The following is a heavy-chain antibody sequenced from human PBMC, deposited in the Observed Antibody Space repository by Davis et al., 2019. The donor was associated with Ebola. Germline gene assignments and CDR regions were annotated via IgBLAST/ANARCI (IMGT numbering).Heavy chain of an antibody. J-gene: IGHJ6*02. CDR1: GFTFSSYA. V-gene: IGHV3-30-3*01. CDR2: ISYDGSNK. Sequence: GGSLRLSCAASGFTFSSYAMHWVRQAPGKGLEWVAVISYDGSNKYYADSVKGRFTISRDNSKNTLYLQMNSLRAEDTAVYYCARVLYSSPTNLYYYYDMDVWGQGTTVTVSS. D-gene: IGHD6-13*01. CDR3: ARVLYSSPTNLYYYYDMDV.